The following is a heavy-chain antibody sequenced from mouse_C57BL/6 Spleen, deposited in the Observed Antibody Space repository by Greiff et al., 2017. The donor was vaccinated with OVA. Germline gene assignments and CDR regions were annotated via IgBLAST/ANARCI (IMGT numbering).Heavy chain of an antibody. D-gene: IGHD1-1*02. V-gene: IGHV1-26*01. CDR2: INPNNGGT. CDR3: ARPLWSYAMDY. Sequence: EVQLQQSGPELVKPGASVKISCKASGYTFTDYYMNWVKQSHGKSLEWIGDINPNNGGTSYNQKFKGKATLTVDKSSSTAYMELRSLTSEDSAVYYCARPLWSYAMDYWGQGTSVTVSS. CDR1: GYTFTDYY. J-gene: IGHJ4*01.